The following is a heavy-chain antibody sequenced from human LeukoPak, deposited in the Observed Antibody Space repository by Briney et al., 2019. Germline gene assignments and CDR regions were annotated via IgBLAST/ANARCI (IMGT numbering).Heavy chain of an antibody. CDR2: INHSGST. CDR3: ARAGSLLSSSSWFDY. J-gene: IGHJ4*02. Sequence: PSETLSLTCAVYGGSFSGYYWSWIRQPPGKGLEWIGEINHSGSTNYNPSLKSRVTISVDTPKNQFSLKLSSVTAADTAVYYCARAGSLLSSSSWFDYWGQGTLVTVSS. V-gene: IGHV4-34*01. D-gene: IGHD6-13*01. CDR1: GGSFSGYY.